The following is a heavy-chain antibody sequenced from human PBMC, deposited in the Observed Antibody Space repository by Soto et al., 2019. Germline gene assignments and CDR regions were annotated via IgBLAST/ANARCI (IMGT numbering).Heavy chain of an antibody. CDR3: AREGRGIQLWLGYRGMDV. CDR2: IWYDGSNK. Sequence: GWSLRLSCAASGFTFSSYGMHWVRQAPGKGLEWVAVIWYDGSNKYYADSVKGRFTISRDNSKNTLYLQMNSLRAEDTAVYYGAREGRGIQLWLGYRGMDVWGQGTTVTVPS. V-gene: IGHV3-33*01. J-gene: IGHJ6*02. CDR1: GFTFSSYG. D-gene: IGHD5-18*01.